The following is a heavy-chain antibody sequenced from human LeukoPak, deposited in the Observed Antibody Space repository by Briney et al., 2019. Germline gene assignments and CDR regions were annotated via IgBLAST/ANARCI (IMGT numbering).Heavy chain of an antibody. D-gene: IGHD6-19*01. J-gene: IGHJ4*02. V-gene: IGHV1-2*06. CDR2: INPNSGGT. Sequence: ASVKVSCKASGYTFTGYYMHWVRQAPGQGLEWMGRINPNSGGTNYAQKFQARVTMTRDTSISTAYMELSRLRSDDTAVYYCAREKKQWLGRPFDYWGQGTLVTVSS. CDR3: AREKKQWLGRPFDY. CDR1: GYTFTGYY.